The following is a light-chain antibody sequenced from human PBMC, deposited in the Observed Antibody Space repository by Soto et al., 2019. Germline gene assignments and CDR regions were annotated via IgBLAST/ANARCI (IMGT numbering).Light chain of an antibody. CDR2: YND. CDR3: QSYDISLSGHVV. J-gene: IGLJ2*01. CDR1: SSNLGSGFD. V-gene: IGLV1-40*01. Sequence: QSVLTQPPSVSGAPGQRVTISCTGSSSNLGSGFDVQWYQQLPGTAPKLLIYYNDNRPSGVPDRFSGSKSGTSASLAITGLQADDEADYYCQSYDISLSGHVVFGGGTKLTVL.